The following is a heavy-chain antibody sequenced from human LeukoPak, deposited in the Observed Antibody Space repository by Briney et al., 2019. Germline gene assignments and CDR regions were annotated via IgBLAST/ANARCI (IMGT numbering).Heavy chain of an antibody. J-gene: IGHJ4*02. CDR2: INSDGSST. D-gene: IGHD6-19*01. CDR1: GFTFSSYW. Sequence: GGSLRLSCAASGFTFSSYWMHWVRQAPGKGLVWVSRINSDGSSTSYADSVKGRFTISRDNAKNTLYLQMNSLRAEDTAVYYCASLAVRTVAGTDYWGQGTLVTVSS. V-gene: IGHV3-74*01. CDR3: ASLAVRTVAGTDY.